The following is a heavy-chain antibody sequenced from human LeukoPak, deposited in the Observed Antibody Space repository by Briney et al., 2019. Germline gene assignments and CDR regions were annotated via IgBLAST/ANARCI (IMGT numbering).Heavy chain of an antibody. J-gene: IGHJ4*02. CDR1: GFTFSSYA. Sequence: GGSLRLSCAASGFTFSSYAMSWVRQAPGKGLEWVSAISGSGGSTYYADSVKARFTISRDNSKNTLYLQMNSLRAEDTAVYYCAKDRLQWLVRDFDYWGQGTLVTVSS. CDR2: ISGSGGST. D-gene: IGHD6-19*01. V-gene: IGHV3-23*01. CDR3: AKDRLQWLVRDFDY.